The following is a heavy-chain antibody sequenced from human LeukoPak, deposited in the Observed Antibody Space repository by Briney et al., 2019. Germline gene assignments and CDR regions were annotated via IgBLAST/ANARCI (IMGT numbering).Heavy chain of an antibody. CDR2: IRYDGSNK. CDR1: GFTFSSYG. CDR3: AKDGSYYDSSGYGDY. D-gene: IGHD3-22*01. J-gene: IGHJ4*02. V-gene: IGHV3-30*02. Sequence: GGSLRLSCAASGFTFSSYGMHWVRQAPGKGLEWVAFIRYDGSNKYYADSVKGRFTISRDNSKNTLYLQMNSLRAEDTAVYYCAKDGSYYDSSGYGDYWGQGTLVTVSS.